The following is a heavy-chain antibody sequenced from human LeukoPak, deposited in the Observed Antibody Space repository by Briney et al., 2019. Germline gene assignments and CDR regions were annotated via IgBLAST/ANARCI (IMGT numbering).Heavy chain of an antibody. CDR3: ARGDLSCDGSGSYCAFDV. V-gene: IGHV4-4*07. J-gene: IGHJ3*01. D-gene: IGHD3-10*01. CDR2: TSVNDGA. CDR1: GASVNAYL. Sequence: PETLSLTCAVSGASVNAYLWSWIRQPAGQGLEWIGRTSVNDGATYNPSLMSRVTISIYTSNHQFSLKLSSVTAADTAVYYCARGDLSCDGSGSYCAFDVWGQGTMVTVSS.